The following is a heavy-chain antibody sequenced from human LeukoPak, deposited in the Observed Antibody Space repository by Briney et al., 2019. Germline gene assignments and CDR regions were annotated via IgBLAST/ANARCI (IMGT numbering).Heavy chain of an antibody. D-gene: IGHD4/OR15-4a*01. CDR2: MNPNSGNT. CDR3: ARGSYQRTLWWFRPELHAEYFQH. J-gene: IGHJ1*01. Sequence: GASVKVSCKASGYTFTSYDINWVRQATGQGLEWMGWMNPNSGNTGYAQKFQGRVTMTRNTSISTAYMELSSLRSEDTAVYYCARGSYQRTLWWFRPELHAEYFQHWGQGTLVTVSS. CDR1: GYTFTSYD. V-gene: IGHV1-8*01.